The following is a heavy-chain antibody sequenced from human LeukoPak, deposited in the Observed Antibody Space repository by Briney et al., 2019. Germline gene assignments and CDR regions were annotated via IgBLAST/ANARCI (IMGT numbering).Heavy chain of an antibody. CDR1: GFTFNYAW. D-gene: IGHD1-7*01. CDR3: TTDEDWNYARKDV. CDR2: TVSEIDGGTT. J-gene: IGHJ6*02. V-gene: IGHV3-15*04. Sequence: GGSLRLSCAASGFTFNYAWMSRVRQVPGKGLEWVGQTVSEIDGGTTDYAAPVKGRFTISRDDSKSTLYLQMNSLKIEDTAVYYCTTDEDWNYARKDVWGQGATVIVSS.